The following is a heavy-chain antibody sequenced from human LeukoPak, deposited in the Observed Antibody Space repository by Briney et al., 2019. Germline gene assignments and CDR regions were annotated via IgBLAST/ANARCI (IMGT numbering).Heavy chain of an antibody. D-gene: IGHD5/OR15-5a*01. CDR2: ISTSGSS. CDR1: GGSISPYY. V-gene: IGHV4-4*07. J-gene: IGHJ4*02. Sequence: SETLSLTCTVSGGSISPYYRSFIRQPAGKGLEWIGRISTSGSSKYNPSLESRVTMSVDMSKNQFSLKVTSVTAADTAMYYCARDRVSWHYFDYWGQGTLLTVSS. CDR3: ARDRVSWHYFDY.